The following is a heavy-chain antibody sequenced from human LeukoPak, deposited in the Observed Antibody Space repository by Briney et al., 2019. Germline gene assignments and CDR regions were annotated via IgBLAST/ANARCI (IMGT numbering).Heavy chain of an antibody. J-gene: IGHJ6*02. CDR2: ISGSGDST. D-gene: IGHD1-1*01. V-gene: IGHV3-23*01. Sequence: PGGSLRLSCAGSGFTFSSYEMTWARQAPGKGLEWVSAISGSGDSTYYADSVKGRFTISRDNSKNTLHLQMNSMRAEDTAVYYCARSFWNDLEYYYNGLDVWGQGTTVTVSS. CDR3: ARSFWNDLEYYYNGLDV. CDR1: GFTFSSYE.